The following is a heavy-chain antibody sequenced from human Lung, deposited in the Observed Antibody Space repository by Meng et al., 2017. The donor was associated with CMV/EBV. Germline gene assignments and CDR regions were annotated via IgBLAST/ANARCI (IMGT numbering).Heavy chain of an antibody. CDR2: IYWDDDK. V-gene: IGHV2-5*02. D-gene: IGHD3-10*01. J-gene: IGHJ5*02. CDR3: AHRPHYYASGGPGWFDP. CDR1: GFSLSTSGVG. Sequence: SGPTLVXPTQTLTLTCAFSGFSLSTSGVGVGWIRQPPGKALEWPALIYWDDDKRYSPSLRSRLTITKDTSKNQVVLTMTNMDPVDTATYYCAHRPHYYASGGPGWFDPWGQGTLVTVSS.